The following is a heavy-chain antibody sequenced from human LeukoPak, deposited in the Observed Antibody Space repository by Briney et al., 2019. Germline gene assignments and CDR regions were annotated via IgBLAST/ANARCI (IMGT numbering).Heavy chain of an antibody. Sequence: GGSLRLSCAASGFTFSSYEMNWVRQAPGKGLEWVSYISSSGSTIYYADSVKGRFTISRDNAKNSLYLQMNSLRAEDTAVYYCARGPGYSSALVRGAFDIWGQGTMVTVSS. CDR2: ISSSGSTI. CDR1: GFTFSSYE. D-gene: IGHD6-19*01. V-gene: IGHV3-48*03. J-gene: IGHJ3*02. CDR3: ARGPGYSSALVRGAFDI.